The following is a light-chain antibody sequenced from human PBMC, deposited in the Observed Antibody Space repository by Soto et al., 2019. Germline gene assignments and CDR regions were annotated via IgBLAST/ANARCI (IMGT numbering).Light chain of an antibody. V-gene: IGKV3-15*01. CDR1: QSVAFH. CDR2: GAF. J-gene: IGKJ4*01. CDR3: QQYKKWPPPT. Sequence: EIVMTQSPATLSVSPGETATLSCRASQSVAFHLAWYQQKPGQGPRLLIYGAFTRATGIPARFSGSGSGTEFTLTIHSLQSEDFAVYYCQQYKKWPPPTFGGGTKVEIK.